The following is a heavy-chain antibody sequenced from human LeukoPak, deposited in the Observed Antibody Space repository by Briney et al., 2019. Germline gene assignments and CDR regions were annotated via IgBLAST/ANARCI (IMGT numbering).Heavy chain of an antibody. Sequence: PSETLSLTCAVYGGSFIGYYWSWIRQPPGMGLEWIGEISHSGSTHYNPSLKSRVTISVDTSKNQFSLKLTSVTAADTAVYYCARGSVGARLGYWGQGTVVTVSS. CDR3: ARGSVGARLGY. D-gene: IGHD1-26*01. J-gene: IGHJ4*02. CDR1: GGSFIGYY. CDR2: ISHSGST. V-gene: IGHV4-34*01.